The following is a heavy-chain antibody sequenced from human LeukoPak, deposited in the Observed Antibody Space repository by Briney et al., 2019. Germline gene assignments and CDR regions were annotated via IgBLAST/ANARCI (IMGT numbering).Heavy chain of an antibody. CDR2: INSDGSST. J-gene: IGHJ6*03. CDR3: ARGTVVVVAATRVWHYYYMDV. V-gene: IGHV3-74*01. Sequence: GGSLRLSCAASGFTFSSYWMHWVRQAPGKGLVWVSRINSDGSSTSYADSVKGRFTISRDNAKNTLYLQMNSLRAEDTAVYYCARGTVVVVAATRVWHYYYMDVWGKGTTVTVSS. CDR1: GFTFSSYW. D-gene: IGHD2-15*01.